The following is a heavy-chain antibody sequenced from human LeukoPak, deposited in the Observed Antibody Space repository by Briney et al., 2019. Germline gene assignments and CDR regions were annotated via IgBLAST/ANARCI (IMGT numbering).Heavy chain of an antibody. J-gene: IGHJ4*02. Sequence: GGSLRLSCAASGFTFSSYAMSWVRQAPGKGLEWVSAISGSGGSTYYADSVKGRFTISRDNSKNTLYLQMNSLRAEDTAVYYCAKRGAEVGATVAPGDYWGQGTLVTVSS. CDR1: GFTFSSYA. CDR3: AKRGAEVGATVAPGDY. CDR2: ISGSGGST. V-gene: IGHV3-23*01. D-gene: IGHD1-26*01.